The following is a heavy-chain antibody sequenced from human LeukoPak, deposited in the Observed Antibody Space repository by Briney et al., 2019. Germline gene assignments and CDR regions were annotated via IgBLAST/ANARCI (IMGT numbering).Heavy chain of an antibody. Sequence: PGGSLRLSCAASGVTVSSNYMSWVRQAPGKGLEWVSVIYSGGSTYYVDSVKGRFTISRDNSRNTLYLRMNGLRVEDTAVYYCARYSKGVMPWGQGTLVTVSS. CDR1: GVTVSSNY. D-gene: IGHD3-16*01. J-gene: IGHJ4*02. V-gene: IGHV3-66*02. CDR3: ARYSKGVMP. CDR2: IYSGGST.